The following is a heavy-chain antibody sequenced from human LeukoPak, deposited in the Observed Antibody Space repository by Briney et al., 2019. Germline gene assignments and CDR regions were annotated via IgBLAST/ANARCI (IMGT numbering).Heavy chain of an antibody. J-gene: IGHJ6*02. CDR1: GFTFSSYG. V-gene: IGHV3-30*03. CDR3: ARVGDDYGMDV. CDR2: VSYDGSSK. Sequence: QPGRSLRLSCAASGFTFSSYGMHWVRQAPGKGLEWVAIVSYDGSSKYYADSVKGRFTISRDNSKNTLYLQMNSLRAEDTAVYYCARVGDDYGMDVWGQGTTVTVSS.